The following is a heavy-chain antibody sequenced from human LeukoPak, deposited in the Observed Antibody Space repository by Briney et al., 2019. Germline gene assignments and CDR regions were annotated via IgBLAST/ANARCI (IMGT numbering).Heavy chain of an antibody. CDR2: INPSGGST. CDR1: GYAFTSYY. D-gene: IGHD3-3*01. J-gene: IGHJ6*02. CDR3: ARDIPLLEPHFPYYYYGMDV. Sequence: ASVKVSCKASGYAFTSYYMHWVRQAPGQGLEWMGIINPSGGSTSYAQKFQGRVTMTRDTSTSTVYMELSSLRSEDTAVYYCARDIPLLEPHFPYYYYGMDVWGQGTTVTVSS. V-gene: IGHV1-46*01.